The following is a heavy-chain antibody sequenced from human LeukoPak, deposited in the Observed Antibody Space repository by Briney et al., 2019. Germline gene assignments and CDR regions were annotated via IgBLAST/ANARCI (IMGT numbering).Heavy chain of an antibody. CDR2: INHSGST. CDR3: ARTQYFDWFYDY. J-gene: IGHJ4*02. V-gene: IGHV4-34*01. CDR1: GGSFSGYY. D-gene: IGHD3-9*01. Sequence: SETLSLTCAVYGGSFSGYYWSWIRQPPGKGLEWIGEINHSGSTNYNPSLKSRVTISVDPSKNQFSLKLSSVTAADTAVYYCARTQYFDWFYDYWGQGTLVTVSS.